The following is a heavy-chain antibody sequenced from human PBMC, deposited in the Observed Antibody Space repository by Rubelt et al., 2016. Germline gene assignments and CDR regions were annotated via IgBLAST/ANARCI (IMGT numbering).Heavy chain of an antibody. V-gene: IGHV1-24*01. CDR2: FDPEDGET. Sequence: GLEWMGGFDPEDGETIYAQKFQGRVTMTEDTSTDTAYMELSSLRSEDTAVYYCATGIIRLKPFDYWCQGTTVTVSS. CDR3: ATGIIRLKPFDY. D-gene: IGHD2-15*01. J-gene: IGHJ4*03.